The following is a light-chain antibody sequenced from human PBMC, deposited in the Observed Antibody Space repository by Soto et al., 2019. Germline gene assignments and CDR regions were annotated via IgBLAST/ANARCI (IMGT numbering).Light chain of an antibody. CDR2: DAS. Sequence: DIPMTQSPSTLSASVGDRITITCRASQSISSWLAWYLQKPGKAPKLLIYDASNLETGVPSRFSGSGSGTDFTLTISSLQPDDFATYYCQQYYTYPNTFGQGTKLEIK. J-gene: IGKJ2*01. V-gene: IGKV1-5*01. CDR1: QSISSW. CDR3: QQYYTYPNT.